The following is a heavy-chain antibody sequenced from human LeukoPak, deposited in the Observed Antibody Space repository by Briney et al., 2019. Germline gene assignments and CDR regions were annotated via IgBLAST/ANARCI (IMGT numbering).Heavy chain of an antibody. CDR1: GFTFSSYA. Sequence: GGSLRLSCAASGFTFSSYAMTWVRQAPGKGLECVSAISGSGGSTYYADSVKGRFTSSRDNSKNTLHLQMNSLRAEDTAVYYCAKDRTMVSGVAGDAFDIWGQGTMVTVSS. V-gene: IGHV3-23*01. D-gene: IGHD3-10*01. CDR2: ISGSGGST. J-gene: IGHJ3*02. CDR3: AKDRTMVSGVAGDAFDI.